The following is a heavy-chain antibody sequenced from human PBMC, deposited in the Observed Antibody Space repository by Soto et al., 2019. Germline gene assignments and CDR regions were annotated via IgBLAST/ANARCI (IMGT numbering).Heavy chain of an antibody. V-gene: IGHV2-5*02. CDR1: GFSLSTSGVG. CDR3: AHTVGLVVVTSEDEYFQH. J-gene: IGHJ1*01. D-gene: IGHD2-15*01. CDR2: IYWDDDK. Sequence: SGPTLVSPTQTLTLTCTFSGFSLSTSGVGVGWIRQPPGKALEWLAVIYWDDDKGYSPSLKNRLTITKDTSKNQLVLTMTNMDPVDTATFYCAHTVGLVVVTSEDEYFQHWGQGTQVTVSS.